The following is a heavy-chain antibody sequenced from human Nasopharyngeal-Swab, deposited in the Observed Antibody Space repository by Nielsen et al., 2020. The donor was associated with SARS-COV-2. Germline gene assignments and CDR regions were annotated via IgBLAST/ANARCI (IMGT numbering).Heavy chain of an antibody. J-gene: IGHJ3*02. Sequence: SQTLSLTCAISGDSVPSNSAAWTWIRQSPSRGLEWLGRTYYRSKWYNDYAVSVKSRITINPDTSKNQFSLQLNSVTPEDTAVYYCARDFRFLEWLFPTQAFDIWGQGTMVTVSS. V-gene: IGHV6-1*01. CDR2: TYYRSKWYN. CDR3: ARDFRFLEWLFPTQAFDI. D-gene: IGHD3-3*01. CDR1: GDSVPSNSAA.